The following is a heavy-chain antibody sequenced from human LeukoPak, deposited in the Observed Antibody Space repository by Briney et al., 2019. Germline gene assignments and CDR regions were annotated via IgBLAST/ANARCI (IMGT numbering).Heavy chain of an antibody. V-gene: IGHV4-4*07. J-gene: IGHJ4*02. D-gene: IGHD3-16*01. CDR2: FYASGTM. CDR1: GVSISHYY. CDR3: ARGSYGYFDY. Sequence: SETLSLTCSVSGVSISHYYWTWIRQPAGKGLEWIGRFYASGTMIYNPSLKSRVAMSADTSKNQFSLMVTSVTAADTAVYYCARGSYGYFDYWGQGILVTVSS.